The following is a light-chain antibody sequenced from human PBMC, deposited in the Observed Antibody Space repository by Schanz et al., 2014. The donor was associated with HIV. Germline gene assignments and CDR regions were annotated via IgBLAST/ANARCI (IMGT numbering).Light chain of an antibody. V-gene: IGKV3-20*01. CDR1: QSVSSY. Sequence: EIVLTQSPGTLSLSPGERATLSCRASQSVSSYFAWYQQKPGQAPRLLIFYASTRATGIPDRFSGSGSGTDFTLTISRLEPEDFAVYYCQQFGALPQSFGQGTRLEIK. CDR3: QQFGALPQS. J-gene: IGKJ2*03. CDR2: YAS.